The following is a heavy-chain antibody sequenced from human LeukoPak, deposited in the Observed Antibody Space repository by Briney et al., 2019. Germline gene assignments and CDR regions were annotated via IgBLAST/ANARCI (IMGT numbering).Heavy chain of an antibody. V-gene: IGHV1-46*01. CDR2: ITPTSGST. J-gene: IGHJ6*03. D-gene: IGHD3-16*01. Sequence: ASVKVSCKASGYTFTSYFIHWVRQAPGQGLGWMGLITPTSGSTIYAQKFQGRVTITRDTSTTTVYMELSSLISEDTAVYYCARAGDDEGSYYYKDVWGRGTKVTVSS. CDR1: GYTFTSYF. CDR3: ARAGDDEGSYYYKDV.